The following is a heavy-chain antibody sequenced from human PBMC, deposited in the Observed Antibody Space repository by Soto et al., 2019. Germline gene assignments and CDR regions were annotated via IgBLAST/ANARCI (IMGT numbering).Heavy chain of an antibody. J-gene: IGHJ4*02. D-gene: IGHD3-10*01. CDR3: AKGRFNHLPGLVDY. V-gene: IGHV3-23*01. CDR1: GFAFSSYA. CDR2: ISGIFGSA. Sequence: GGSLRLSCAASGFAFSSYAMIWVRQAPVKGLEFGSAISGIFGSAYCADSVKGRFTICRYNSKNTRYLQMNSLRAEETAVYYCAKGRFNHLPGLVDYWGQGTLVTVSS.